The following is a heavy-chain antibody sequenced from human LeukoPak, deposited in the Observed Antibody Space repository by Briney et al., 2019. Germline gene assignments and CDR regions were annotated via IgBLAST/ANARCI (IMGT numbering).Heavy chain of an antibody. CDR3: ARETTDYYYYYGMDV. CDR2: IIPIFGTA. CDR1: GGTFSSYA. Sequence: RASVKVSCKASGGTFSSYAISWVRQAPGQGLEWMGGIIPIFGTANYAQKFQGRVTITADGSTSTAYMELSSLRSEDTAVYYCARETTDYYYYYGMDVWGQGTTVTVSS. V-gene: IGHV1-69*13. J-gene: IGHJ6*02. D-gene: IGHD2/OR15-2a*01.